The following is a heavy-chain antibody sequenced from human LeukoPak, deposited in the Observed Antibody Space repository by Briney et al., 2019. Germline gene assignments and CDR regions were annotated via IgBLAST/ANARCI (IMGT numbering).Heavy chain of an antibody. D-gene: IGHD3-22*01. CDR3: ATDQYYYDSSGYYFRRGDY. Sequence: GGSLRLSCAASGFTFSTYSMNWVRQAPGKGLEWVSYIDTGTSTIYYADSVKGRFTISKDNAKNSLYLQMNSLRTEDTAVYYCATDQYYYDSSGYYFRRGDYWGQGTLVTVSS. CDR1: GFTFSTYS. J-gene: IGHJ4*02. CDR2: IDTGTSTI. V-gene: IGHV3-48*01.